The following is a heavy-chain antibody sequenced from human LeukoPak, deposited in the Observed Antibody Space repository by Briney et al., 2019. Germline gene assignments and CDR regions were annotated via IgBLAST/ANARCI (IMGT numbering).Heavy chain of an antibody. J-gene: IGHJ4*02. CDR3: ATFYSSGHDY. Sequence: GSICSYYWSWIRKPPGKGVEWMGIIYPGDSDTRYSPSFQGQVTISADKSISTAYLQWSSLKASDTAMYYCATFYSSGHDYWGQGTLVTVSS. D-gene: IGHD6-19*01. CDR1: GSICSYYW. V-gene: IGHV5-51*01. CDR2: IYPGDSDT.